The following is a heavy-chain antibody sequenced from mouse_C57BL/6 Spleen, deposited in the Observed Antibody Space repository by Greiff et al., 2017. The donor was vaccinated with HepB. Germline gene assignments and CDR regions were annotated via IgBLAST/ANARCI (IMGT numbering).Heavy chain of an antibody. CDR3: ARNLSYGYDEGFAY. Sequence: VQVVESGPGLVQPSQSLSITCTVSGFSLTSYGVHWVRQSPGKGLEWLGVIWSGGSTDYNAAFISRLSISKDNSKSQVFFKMNSLQADDTAIYYCARNLSYGYDEGFAYWGQGTLVTVSA. J-gene: IGHJ3*01. V-gene: IGHV2-2*01. CDR1: GFSLTSYG. CDR2: IWSGGST. D-gene: IGHD2-2*01.